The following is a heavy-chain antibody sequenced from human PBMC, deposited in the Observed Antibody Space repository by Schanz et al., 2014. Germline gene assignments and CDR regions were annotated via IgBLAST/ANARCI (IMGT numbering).Heavy chain of an antibody. CDR2: FDVEDGET. D-gene: IGHD6-13*01. Sequence: QVQLLQSGSEVKKPGASVKVSCEISGYTVSALAMHWVRQAPGKGLEWLGGFDVEDGETIYAQKFQGRVTMTRDTSTSTVYMELSSLRSEDTAVYYCARDGEAAAGCDYWGQGTLVTVSS. CDR1: GYTVSALA. J-gene: IGHJ4*02. V-gene: IGHV1-24*01. CDR3: ARDGEAAAGCDY.